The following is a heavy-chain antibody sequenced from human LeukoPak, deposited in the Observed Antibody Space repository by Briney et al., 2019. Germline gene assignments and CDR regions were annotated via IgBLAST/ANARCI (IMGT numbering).Heavy chain of an antibody. Sequence: SETLSLTCAVYSGSFSGSYWTWIRQPPGKGLEWIGEINPSGSTNYNPSLKSRVTISVEPSKNQFSLKLSSVTAADTAVYFCARVYYGRTYDYWYFDLWGRGTLVTVSS. CDR2: INPSGST. CDR1: SGSFSGSY. V-gene: IGHV4-34*01. J-gene: IGHJ2*01. CDR3: ARVYYGRTYDYWYFDL. D-gene: IGHD3-10*01.